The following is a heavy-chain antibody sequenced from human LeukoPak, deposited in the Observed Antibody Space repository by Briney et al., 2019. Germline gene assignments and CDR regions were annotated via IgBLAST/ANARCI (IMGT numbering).Heavy chain of an antibody. CDR1: GFTFSNYE. D-gene: IGHD2-2*01. CDR3: ARETVVVVPAAMWDWFDP. Sequence: GGSLRLSCAASGFTFSNYEMNWVRQAPGKGLEWVSYISSSGSTIYYADSVKGRFTISRDNAKNSLYLQMNSLRAEDTAVYYCARETVVVVPAAMWDWFDPWGQGTLVTVSS. V-gene: IGHV3-48*03. CDR2: ISSSGSTI. J-gene: IGHJ5*02.